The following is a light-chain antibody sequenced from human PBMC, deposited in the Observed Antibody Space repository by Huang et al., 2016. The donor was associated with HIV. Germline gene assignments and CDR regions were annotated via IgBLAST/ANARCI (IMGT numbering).Light chain of an antibody. V-gene: IGKV3-15*01. CDR3: QQYDNWPET. Sequence: EVVMTQSPATLSVSPGERPTLSCRASQNINDNFAWYQQKPGQAPSLLIYSASTRATDIPARFSGSGSGTEFTLTINSLQSEDSAVYYCQQYDNWPETFGAGTKLEIK. J-gene: IGKJ2*01. CDR2: SAS. CDR1: QNINDN.